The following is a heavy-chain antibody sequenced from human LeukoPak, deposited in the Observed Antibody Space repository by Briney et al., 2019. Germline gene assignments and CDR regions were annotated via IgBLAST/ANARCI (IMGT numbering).Heavy chain of an antibody. V-gene: IGHV3-23*01. Sequence: GGSLRLSCAASGFTFSTYAMNWVRQAPGKGLEWVSAISGSGGSTYYADSVKGRFTISRDNSKNTLYLQMNSLRAEDTAVYYCAKELKQFTMIVVVITFDYWGQGTLVTVSS. CDR1: GFTFSTYA. D-gene: IGHD3-22*01. CDR2: ISGSGGST. CDR3: AKELKQFTMIVVVITFDY. J-gene: IGHJ4*02.